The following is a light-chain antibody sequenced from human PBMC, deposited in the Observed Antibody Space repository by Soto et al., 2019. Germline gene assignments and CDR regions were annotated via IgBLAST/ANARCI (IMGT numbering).Light chain of an antibody. V-gene: IGKV3-15*01. Sequence: EIVMTQSPATLSVSPGERATLSCRASQSVSTNLAWYQQRPGQAPRLLIYGASTRATGIPARFSGSGSATEFTLTISSLQSEYFAVYFCQQYNNWPPLTFGQGTRVEIK. CDR2: GAS. CDR1: QSVSTN. CDR3: QQYNNWPPLT. J-gene: IGKJ1*01.